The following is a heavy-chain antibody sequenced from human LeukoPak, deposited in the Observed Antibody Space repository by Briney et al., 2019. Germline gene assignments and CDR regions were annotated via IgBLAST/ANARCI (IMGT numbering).Heavy chain of an antibody. CDR2: IYTSGST. CDR1: GGSISSYY. V-gene: IGHV4-4*07. CDR3: ARAVSGSSSRYYYYHMDV. D-gene: IGHD2-2*01. Sequence: KPSETLSLTCTVSGGSISSYYRNWVRQPAGKGLEWIGRIYTSGSTNYNPSLKSRVTMSVDTSKNQFSLRLSSVTAADTAVYYCARAVSGSSSRYYYYHMDVWGKGTTVTVSS. J-gene: IGHJ6*03.